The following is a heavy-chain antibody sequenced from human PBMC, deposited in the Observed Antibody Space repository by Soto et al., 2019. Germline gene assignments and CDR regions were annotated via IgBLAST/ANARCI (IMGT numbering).Heavy chain of an antibody. Sequence: QVQLVQSGAEVKKPGASVMLSCKASGCTFTSYYMHWVRQAPGQGLEWMGIINPSGGSTSYAQKFQGRVSMTRETSTSIVYMELSSLRSEDTAVYYCARGSTVTKAFDICGQGTIVTVSS. CDR2: INPSGGST. D-gene: IGHD4-17*01. J-gene: IGHJ3*02. CDR3: ARGSTVTKAFDI. CDR1: GCTFTSYY. V-gene: IGHV1-46*03.